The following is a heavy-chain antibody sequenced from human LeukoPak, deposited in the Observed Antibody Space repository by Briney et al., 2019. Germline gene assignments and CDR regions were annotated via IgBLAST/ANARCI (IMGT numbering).Heavy chain of an antibody. CDR3: ARGVGDSSSWFDY. Sequence: ASVKDSCKASGYTFTSYDINWVRQATGQGLEWMGCMNPNRGNTGYAQKFQGRVTMTRKTSISTAYMELSSLRSEDTAVYYCARGVGDSSSWFDYWGQGTLVTVSS. CDR1: GYTFTSYD. D-gene: IGHD6-13*01. CDR2: MNPNRGNT. V-gene: IGHV1-8*01. J-gene: IGHJ4*02.